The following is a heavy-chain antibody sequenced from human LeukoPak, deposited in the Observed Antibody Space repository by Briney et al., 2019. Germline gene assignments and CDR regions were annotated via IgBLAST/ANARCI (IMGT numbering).Heavy chain of an antibody. V-gene: IGHV4-4*02. D-gene: IGHD6-6*01. CDR1: GDSISSDNW. CDR2: IYHSGDT. CDR3: ARVSRYSSSSLNFDY. Sequence: PSETLSLTCAVSGDSISSDNWWSWVRQPPGKGLEWIGEIYHSGDTNYNPSLKSRVTISVDTSKNQFSLKLSSVTAADTAVYYCARVSRYSSSSLNFDYWGQGTLVTVSS. J-gene: IGHJ4*02.